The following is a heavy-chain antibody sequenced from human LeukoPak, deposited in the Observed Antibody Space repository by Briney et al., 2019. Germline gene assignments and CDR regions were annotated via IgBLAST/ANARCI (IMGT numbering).Heavy chain of an antibody. CDR3: ASIIAAGTMGGFDP. Sequence: SETLSLTCAVYGGSFSGYYWSWIRQPPGKGLEWIGEINHSGSTNYNPSLKSRVTISVDTSKNQFSLKLNSVTAADTAVYYCASIIAAGTMGGFDPWGQGTLVTVSS. J-gene: IGHJ5*02. D-gene: IGHD6-13*01. V-gene: IGHV4-34*01. CDR1: GGSFSGYY. CDR2: INHSGST.